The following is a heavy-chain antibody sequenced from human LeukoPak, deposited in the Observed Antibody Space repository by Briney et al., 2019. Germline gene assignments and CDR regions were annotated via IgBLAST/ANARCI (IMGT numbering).Heavy chain of an antibody. J-gene: IGHJ4*02. CDR1: GFTFSSYA. CDR3: ARVVMDLGGYYFDY. D-gene: IGHD3-16*01. CDR2: ISYDGSNK. V-gene: IGHV3-30*04. Sequence: PGGSLRLSCAASGFTFSSYAMHWVRQAPGKGLEWVAVISYDGSNKYYADSVKGRFTISRDNSKNTLYLQMNSLRAEDTAVYYCARVVMDLGGYYFDYWGQGTLVTVSS.